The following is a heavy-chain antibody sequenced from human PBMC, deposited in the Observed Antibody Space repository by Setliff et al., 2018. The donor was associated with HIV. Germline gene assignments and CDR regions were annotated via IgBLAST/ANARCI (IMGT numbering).Heavy chain of an antibody. CDR2: IYYSGST. CDR1: GGSISSYY. D-gene: IGHD2-2*01. J-gene: IGHJ6*03. CDR3: GNQAVVPADMDYYYYIDV. V-gene: IGHV4-59*08. Sequence: PSETLSLTCTVSGGSISSYYWSWIRQPPGKGLEWFGYIYYSGSTNYNPSLKSRVTLSVDTSKNQFSLKLSSVTAADTAVYYCGNQAVVPADMDYYYYIDVWGKGTTVTAP.